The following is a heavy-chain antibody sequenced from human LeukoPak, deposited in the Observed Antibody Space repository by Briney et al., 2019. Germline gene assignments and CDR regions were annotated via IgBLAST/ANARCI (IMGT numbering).Heavy chain of an antibody. J-gene: IGHJ4*02. CDR1: GGSISSSSYY. Sequence: SETLSLTCTVSGGSISSSSYYWGWIRQPPGKGQEWIGSIYYSGSTYYNPSLKSRVTISVDTSKNQFSLKLSSVTAADTAVYYCARQPRAGSGWYEPLDYWGQGTLVTVSS. D-gene: IGHD6-19*01. CDR2: IYYSGST. V-gene: IGHV4-39*01. CDR3: ARQPRAGSGWYEPLDY.